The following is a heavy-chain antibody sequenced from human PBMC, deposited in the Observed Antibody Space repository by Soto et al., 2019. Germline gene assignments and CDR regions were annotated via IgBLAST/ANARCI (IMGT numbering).Heavy chain of an antibody. D-gene: IGHD3-10*01. Sequence: PSQTLSLTCAISGDSVSSNSAAWNWIRQSPSRGLEWLGRTYYRSKWYNDYAVSVKSRITINPDTSKNQFSLKLNSVTAADTAVYFCARHLSVRGVSFTDYWGQGTLVTVSS. V-gene: IGHV6-1*01. CDR3: ARHLSVRGVSFTDY. J-gene: IGHJ4*02. CDR2: TYYRSKWYN. CDR1: GDSVSSNSAA.